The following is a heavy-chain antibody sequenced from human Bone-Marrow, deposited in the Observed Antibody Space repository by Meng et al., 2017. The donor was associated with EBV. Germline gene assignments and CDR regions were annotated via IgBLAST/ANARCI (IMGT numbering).Heavy chain of an antibody. CDR1: GDSVGSFYD. CDR2: VQYTGST. CDR3: ARPFPSWQSPRLDPFGA. J-gene: IGHJ5*02. V-gene: IGHV4-39*01. D-gene: IGHD6-19*01. Sequence: PGQVRPSGHLSPPCPVSGDSVGSFYDCGWISQPPGRGLEWIGSVQYTGSTYYSPSLKSRVTVSVDTSKNQFSLRLTSVTAADTAVYYCARPFPSWQSPRLDPFGAWGQGTLVTVSS.